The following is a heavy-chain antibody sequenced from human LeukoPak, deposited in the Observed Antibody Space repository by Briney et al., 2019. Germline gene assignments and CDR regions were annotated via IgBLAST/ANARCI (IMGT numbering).Heavy chain of an antibody. CDR3: ARDYPGGPPRSWFDP. Sequence: PSETLSLTCGVSGGSLSFYYWGWIRQPPGKGLEWIGSIYYSGSTYYNPSLKSRVTISVDTSKNQFSLKLSSVTAADTAVYYCARDYPGGPPRSWFDPWGQGTLVTVSS. J-gene: IGHJ5*02. CDR1: GGSLSFYY. CDR2: IYYSGST. D-gene: IGHD4-23*01. V-gene: IGHV4-39*07.